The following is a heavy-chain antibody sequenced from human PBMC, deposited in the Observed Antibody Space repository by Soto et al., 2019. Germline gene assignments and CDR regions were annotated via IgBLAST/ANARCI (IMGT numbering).Heavy chain of an antibody. Sequence: QHGGSLRLACAASGFAFSSYAMHWVRQAPGKGLEWVAVTSYDGSNKYYADSVKGRFTISRDNSKNTLYLQMNSLRAEDTAVYYCARVNKVGARGYYYYYYGMDVWGQGTTVTVSS. CDR2: TSYDGSNK. CDR1: GFAFSSYA. J-gene: IGHJ6*02. CDR3: ARVNKVGARGYYYYYYGMDV. D-gene: IGHD1-26*01. V-gene: IGHV3-30-3*01.